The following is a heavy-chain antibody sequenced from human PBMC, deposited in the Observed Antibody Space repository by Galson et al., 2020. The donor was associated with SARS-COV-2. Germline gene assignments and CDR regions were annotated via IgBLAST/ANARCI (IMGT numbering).Heavy chain of an antibody. CDR1: GFTFSSYS. J-gene: IGHJ5*02. CDR2: ISSSSSYI. Sequence: GGSLRLSCAASGFTFSSYSMNWVRQAPGKGLEWVSSISSSSSYIYYADSVRGRFTISRDNAKNSLYLQMNSLRAEDTAVYYCARDILSHRSPGWFDLWGQGTLVTVSS. D-gene: IGHD3-16*01. V-gene: IGHV3-21*01. CDR3: ARDILSHRSPGWFDL.